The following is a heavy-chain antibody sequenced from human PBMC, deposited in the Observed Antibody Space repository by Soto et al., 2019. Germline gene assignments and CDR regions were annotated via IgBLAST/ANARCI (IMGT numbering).Heavy chain of an antibody. CDR3: ARQYPSSARHFDH. D-gene: IGHD6-6*01. V-gene: IGHV3-21*01. CDR1: GFTFRTYN. Sequence: EVELVESGGGLVKPGGSLKLSCAASGFTFRTYNMIWVRQAPGKGLEWVSSISAGSSNIYYAPSVKGRFTISRDNAKKVFYLKITSLRAEDTAVYYCARQYPSSARHFDHWGQGTLVIVSS. J-gene: IGHJ4*02. CDR2: ISAGSSNI.